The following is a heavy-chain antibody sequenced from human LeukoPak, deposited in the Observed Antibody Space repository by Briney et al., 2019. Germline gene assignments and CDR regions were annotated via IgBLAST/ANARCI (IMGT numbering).Heavy chain of an antibody. CDR3: ARDSLTAAGTKSNTDVYYYYMDV. V-gene: IGHV1-69*01. D-gene: IGHD6-13*01. CDR1: GGTFSSYA. J-gene: IGHJ6*03. Sequence: SVKVSCKASGGTFSSYAISWVRQAPGQGLEWMGGVIPIFGTANYAQKFQGRVTITADESTSTAYMELSSLRSEDTAVYYCARDSLTAAGTKSNTDVYYYYMDVWGKGTTVTVSS. CDR2: VIPIFGTA.